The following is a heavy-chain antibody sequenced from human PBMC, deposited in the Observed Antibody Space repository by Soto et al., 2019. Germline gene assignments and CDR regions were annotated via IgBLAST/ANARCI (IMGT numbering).Heavy chain of an antibody. CDR3: ARDLLAKYCTNGVCYTGGNYYGMDV. CDR1: GFTFSSYG. Sequence: GGSLRLSCAASGFTFSSYGMHWVRQAPGKGLEWVAVIWYDGSNKYYADSVKGRFTISRDNSKNTLYLQMNSLRAEDTAVYYCARDLLAKYCTNGVCYTGGNYYGMDVWGQGTTVTVS. V-gene: IGHV3-33*01. D-gene: IGHD2-8*01. CDR2: IWYDGSNK. J-gene: IGHJ6*02.